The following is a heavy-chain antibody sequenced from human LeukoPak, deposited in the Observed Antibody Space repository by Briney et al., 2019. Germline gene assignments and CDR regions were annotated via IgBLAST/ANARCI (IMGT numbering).Heavy chain of an antibody. Sequence: PGRSLRLSCAASGFTFSSYAMHWVRQAPGKGLEWVAVISYDGSNKYYADSMKGRFTISRDNSKNTLYLQMNSLRAEDTAVYYCAREALQYSSGWYFGENDYWGQGTLVTVSS. CDR1: GFTFSSYA. D-gene: IGHD6-19*01. CDR3: AREALQYSSGWYFGENDY. V-gene: IGHV3-30*04. CDR2: ISYDGSNK. J-gene: IGHJ4*02.